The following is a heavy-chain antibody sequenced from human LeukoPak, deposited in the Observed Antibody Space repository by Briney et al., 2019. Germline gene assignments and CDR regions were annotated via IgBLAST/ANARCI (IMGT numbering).Heavy chain of an antibody. CDR2: ISSSSSFT. CDR3: ARESSGPSFDY. J-gene: IGHJ4*02. V-gene: IGHV3-21*01. D-gene: IGHD6-19*01. CDR1: AFTFSSYS. Sequence: GVSLRLPCAASAFTFSSYSMNWVRQAPGNGLEWVSFISSSSSFTYYAYSVKVRFTIARDNAKNSLYLQMNRLRAEDTAVYYCARESSGPSFDYWGQGTLVSVSS.